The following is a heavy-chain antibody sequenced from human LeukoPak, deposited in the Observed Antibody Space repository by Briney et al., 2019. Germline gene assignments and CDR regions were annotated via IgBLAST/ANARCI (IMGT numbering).Heavy chain of an antibody. D-gene: IGHD3-10*01. Sequence: PGGSLRLSCAASGFTFSSYWMHWVRQAPGKGLVWVSRINSDGSSTSYADSVKGRFTISRDNAKNSLYLQMNSLRAEDTAVYYCVQVGSAPWDAFEMWGQGTMVTVSS. CDR1: GFTFSSYW. J-gene: IGHJ3*02. CDR3: VQVGSAPWDAFEM. V-gene: IGHV3-74*01. CDR2: INSDGSST.